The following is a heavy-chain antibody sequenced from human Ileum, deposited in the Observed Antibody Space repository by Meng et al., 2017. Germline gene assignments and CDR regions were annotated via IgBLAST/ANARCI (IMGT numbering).Heavy chain of an antibody. Sequence: ETLSLTCAASGFTFSTYGMSWVRQAPGKGLEWVSGISGSGGSTHYADSVKGRFTISRDNSKNTLYLQMNSLRAEDTAVYYCANGYSPDYWGQGTLVTVSS. CDR2: ISGSGGST. CDR3: ANGYSPDY. D-gene: IGHD5-18*01. V-gene: IGHV3-23*01. CDR1: GFTFSTYG. J-gene: IGHJ4*02.